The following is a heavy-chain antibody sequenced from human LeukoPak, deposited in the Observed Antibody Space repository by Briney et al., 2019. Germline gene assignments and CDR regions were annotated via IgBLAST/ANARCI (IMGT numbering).Heavy chain of an antibody. CDR3: TTDRSVEYGMDV. Sequence: GGSLRLSCAASGFTFSNAWMSWVRQAPGKGLEWVGRIKSKTDGGTTDYAAPVKGRFTISRDDSKNTLYLQMNSLKTEDTAVYYCTTDRSVEYGMDVWGQGTTVTVSS. CDR1: GFTFSNAW. D-gene: IGHD5-24*01. J-gene: IGHJ6*02. V-gene: IGHV3-15*01. CDR2: IKSKTDGGTT.